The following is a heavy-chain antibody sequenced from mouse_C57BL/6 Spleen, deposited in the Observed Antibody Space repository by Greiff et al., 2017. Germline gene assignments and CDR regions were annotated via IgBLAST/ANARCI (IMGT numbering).Heavy chain of an antibody. Sequence: QVQLQQSGAELVRPGTSVKVSCKASGYAFTNYLIEWVKQRPGQGLEWIGVINPGSGGTNYNEKFKGKATLTADKSSSTAYMQLSILTSEDSAVYFCARDYYGSSYRIYYSMDYWGQGTSVTVSS. D-gene: IGHD1-1*01. CDR1: GYAFTNYL. CDR3: ARDYYGSSYRIYYSMDY. V-gene: IGHV1-54*01. J-gene: IGHJ4*01. CDR2: INPGSGGT.